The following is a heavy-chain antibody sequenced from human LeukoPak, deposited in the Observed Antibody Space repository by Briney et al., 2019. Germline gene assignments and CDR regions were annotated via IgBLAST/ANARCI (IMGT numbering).Heavy chain of an antibody. D-gene: IGHD1-26*01. CDR3: AKLVGRTSHDY. Sequence: GGSLRLSCAASGFTFSSYGMHWVRQAPGKGLEWVAVISYDGSDKYYSDSVKGRFTISRDNPKNTLYLQMNSLRPEDTAVYYCAKLVGRTSHDYWGQGTLVTVSS. CDR1: GFTFSSYG. V-gene: IGHV3-30*18. J-gene: IGHJ4*02. CDR2: ISYDGSDK.